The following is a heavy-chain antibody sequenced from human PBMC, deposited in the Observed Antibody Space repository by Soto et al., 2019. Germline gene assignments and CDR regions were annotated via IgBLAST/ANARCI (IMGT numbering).Heavy chain of an antibody. Sequence: GKGLEWVSSISSSSSYIYYADSVKGRFTISRDHAKNSLYLQMNSLRAEDTAVYYCARISYCSSTRCPSNWFGPWGQGTLVTGSS. CDR3: ARISYCSSTRCPSNWFGP. V-gene: IGHV3-21*01. D-gene: IGHD2-2*01. J-gene: IGHJ5*02. CDR2: ISSSSSYI.